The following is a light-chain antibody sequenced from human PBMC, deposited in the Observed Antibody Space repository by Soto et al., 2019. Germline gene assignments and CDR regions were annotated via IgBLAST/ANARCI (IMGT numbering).Light chain of an antibody. CDR2: LNSDGSH. Sequence: QLVLTQSPSASASLGASVKLTCTLSSGHSSYTIAWHQQQPEKGPRYLMKLNSDGSHNKGGGIPDRFSGSSSGAERYLTISSLQSEDEADYYCQTWGIGMQVFGGGTKLTVL. CDR1: SGHSSYT. J-gene: IGLJ2*01. V-gene: IGLV4-69*01. CDR3: QTWGIGMQV.